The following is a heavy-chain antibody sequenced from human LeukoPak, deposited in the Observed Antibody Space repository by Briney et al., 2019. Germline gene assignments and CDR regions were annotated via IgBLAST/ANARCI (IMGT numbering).Heavy chain of an antibody. CDR3: AKGGTTTGWYHFDY. J-gene: IGHJ4*02. V-gene: IGHV3-23*01. CDR2: ISGSAGST. Sequence: GGSLRLSCAASGFTFNSYAMSWVRQAPGKGLEWVSSISGSAGSTYYADSVKGRFTISRDNFKNTLYLQMNSLRAEDTAVYYCAKGGTTTGWYHFDYWGQGTLVTVSS. CDR1: GFTFNSYA. D-gene: IGHD6-19*01.